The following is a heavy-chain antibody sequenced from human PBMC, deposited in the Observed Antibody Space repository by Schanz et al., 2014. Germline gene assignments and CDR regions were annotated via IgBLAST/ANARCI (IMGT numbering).Heavy chain of an antibody. V-gene: IGHV3-30*18. CDR3: AKDTGYCHGGACYCFEY. CDR1: GFTFSSYG. D-gene: IGHD2-8*02. CDR2: ISYDGNNE. J-gene: IGHJ4*02. Sequence: VQLVESGGGVVRPGGSLRLSCAASGFTFSSYGMHWVRQAPGKGLEWVAVISYDGNNEDYADSVKGRFSISRDNSQNTLYLQMDSLRPEDTAVYFCAKDTGYCHGGACYCFEYWGLGILVTVSS.